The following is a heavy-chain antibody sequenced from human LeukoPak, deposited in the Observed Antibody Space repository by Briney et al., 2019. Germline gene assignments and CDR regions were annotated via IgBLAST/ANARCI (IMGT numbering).Heavy chain of an antibody. CDR2: INPNSGGT. V-gene: IGHV1-2*06. CDR1: GYTFTGYY. Sequence: GASVKVSCKASGYTFTGYYMHWVRQAPGQGLEWMGRINPNSGGTNYAQKFQGRVTMTRDTSISTAYMELSRLRSDDTAVYYCARVDLLVAVELFDYWGQGTLVTVSS. CDR3: ARVDLLVAVELFDY. J-gene: IGHJ4*02. D-gene: IGHD6-19*01.